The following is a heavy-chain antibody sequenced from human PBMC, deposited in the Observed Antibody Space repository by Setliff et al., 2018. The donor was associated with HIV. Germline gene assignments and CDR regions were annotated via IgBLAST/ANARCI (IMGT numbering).Heavy chain of an antibody. J-gene: IGHJ4*02. Sequence: GASVKVSCKTSGYALSDYYINWVRQAPGQGLEWVGWINPNSGATDYAQKFQGRVSMTRDTSITTAFMGLSSLTSDDTAVYYCARVADRFLEWLPLDYWGQGTLVTVSS. CDR1: GYALSDYY. V-gene: IGHV1-2*02. CDR2: INPNSGAT. CDR3: ARVADRFLEWLPLDY. D-gene: IGHD3-3*01.